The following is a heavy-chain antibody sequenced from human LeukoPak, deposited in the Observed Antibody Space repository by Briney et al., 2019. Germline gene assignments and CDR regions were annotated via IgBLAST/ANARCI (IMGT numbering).Heavy chain of an antibody. Sequence: PSQTLSLTCTVSGGSISGGDYYWSWIRQPPGKGLEWIGYVYYSGSTYYNPSLKSRLTISVDTSKSQFSLNLSSVTAADTAVYYCAVRRGYSYGYWYFDLWGRGTLVTVSS. CDR3: AVRRGYSYGYWYFDL. D-gene: IGHD5-18*01. V-gene: IGHV4-30-4*08. J-gene: IGHJ2*01. CDR2: VYYSGST. CDR1: GGSISGGDYY.